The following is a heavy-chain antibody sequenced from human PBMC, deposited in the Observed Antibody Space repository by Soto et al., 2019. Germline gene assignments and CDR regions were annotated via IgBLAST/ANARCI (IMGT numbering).Heavy chain of an antibody. CDR2: IWYDGSNK. V-gene: IGHV3-33*01. D-gene: IGHD2-2*01. J-gene: IGHJ6*02. CDR3: ARGRYCSSTSCNTYGMDV. Sequence: QVQLVESGGGVVQPGRSLRLSCAASGFTFSSYGVHWVRQAPGKGLEWVAVIWYDGSNKYYADSVKGRFTISRDNSKNTLYMQMNSLRAEDTAVYYCARGRYCSSTSCNTYGMDVWGHGTTVTVSS. CDR1: GFTFSSYG.